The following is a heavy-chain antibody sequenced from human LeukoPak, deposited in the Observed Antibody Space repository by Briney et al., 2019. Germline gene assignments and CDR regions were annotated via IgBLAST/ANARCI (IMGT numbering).Heavy chain of an antibody. CDR1: GFTFSSYS. V-gene: IGHV3-21*01. J-gene: IGHJ6*02. CDR3: ASSRCSSTSCYYYYGMDV. D-gene: IGHD2-2*01. Sequence: GGSLRLSCAASGFTFSSYSMNWVCQAPGKGLEWVSSISSSSSYIYYADSVKGRFTISRDNAKNSLYLQMNSLRAEDTAVYYCASSRCSSTSCYYYYGMDVWGQGTTVTVSS. CDR2: ISSSSSYI.